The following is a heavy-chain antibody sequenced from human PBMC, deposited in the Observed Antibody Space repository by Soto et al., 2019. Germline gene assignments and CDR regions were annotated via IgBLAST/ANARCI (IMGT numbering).Heavy chain of an antibody. CDR2: INSDGRSI. Sequence: EVQLVESGGGLVQPGGSLRLSCAASGFTFSSHWMHWVRQAPGKGPMWVSRINSDGRSITYADFVQGRFTISRDNARNTLYLQLSSLRAEDTAVYYCTRGTFYYDSSGPEYFHHWGQGTLVTVSS. V-gene: IGHV3-74*03. CDR1: GFTFSSHW. CDR3: TRGTFYYDSSGPEYFHH. J-gene: IGHJ1*01. D-gene: IGHD3-22*01.